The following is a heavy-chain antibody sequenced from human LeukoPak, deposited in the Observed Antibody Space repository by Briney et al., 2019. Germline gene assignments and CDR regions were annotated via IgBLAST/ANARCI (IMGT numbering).Heavy chain of an antibody. Sequence: GRSLRLSCAASGFTFSSYAMHWVRQAPGKGLEWVAVISYDGSNKYYADSVKGRFTISRDNSKNTLYLQMNSLRAEDMAVYYCAKDRWDIVANFDYWGQGTLVTVSS. CDR3: AKDRWDIVANFDY. D-gene: IGHD5-12*01. CDR1: GFTFSSYA. V-gene: IGHV3-30*04. J-gene: IGHJ4*02. CDR2: ISYDGSNK.